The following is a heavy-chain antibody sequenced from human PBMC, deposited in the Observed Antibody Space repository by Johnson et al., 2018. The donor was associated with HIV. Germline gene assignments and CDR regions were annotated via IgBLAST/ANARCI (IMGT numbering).Heavy chain of an antibody. J-gene: IGHJ3*01. Sequence: EKLVESGGDLVQPGKSLRLSCAASGFTFSKYDMHWVRQAPGKGLEWVSYISSSGSTIYYAASVKGRFIISRDNAKKSLYLQMNSLRAEDTAVYYCATRDPTYRPGAFDLWGQGTMVTVSS. CDR1: GFTFSKYD. V-gene: IGHV3-48*03. CDR2: ISSSGSTI. CDR3: ATRDPTYRPGAFDL. D-gene: IGHD1-14*01.